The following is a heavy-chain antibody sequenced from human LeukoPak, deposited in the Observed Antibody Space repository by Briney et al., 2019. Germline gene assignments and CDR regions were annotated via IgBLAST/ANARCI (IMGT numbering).Heavy chain of an antibody. Sequence: GGSLRLSCAASGFTFSSYWMHWVRQAPGKGPGGVSRINSDGSSTIYADAVKGRVAISRDNAKNTLYREMNSLRAEDTAVYYCARDQSIAVAGTRNPAGYWGQGTLVTVSS. CDR3: ARDQSIAVAGTRNPAGY. D-gene: IGHD6-19*01. CDR2: INSDGSST. CDR1: GFTFSSYW. V-gene: IGHV3-74*01. J-gene: IGHJ4*02.